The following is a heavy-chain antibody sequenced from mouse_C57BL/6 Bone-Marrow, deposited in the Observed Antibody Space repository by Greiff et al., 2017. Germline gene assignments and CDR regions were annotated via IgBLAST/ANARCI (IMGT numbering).Heavy chain of an antibody. V-gene: IGHV5-9*01. D-gene: IGHD1-1*01. Sequence: EVKLMESGGGLVKPGGSLKLSCAASGFTFSSYTMSWVRQTPEKRLAWVATISGGGGNTYYPDSVKGRFTISRDNAKNTLYLQMSSLRSEDTALYYCARHALYYYGSTYWYFDVWGTGTTVTVSS. CDR3: ARHALYYYGSTYWYFDV. CDR2: ISGGGGNT. J-gene: IGHJ1*03. CDR1: GFTFSSYT.